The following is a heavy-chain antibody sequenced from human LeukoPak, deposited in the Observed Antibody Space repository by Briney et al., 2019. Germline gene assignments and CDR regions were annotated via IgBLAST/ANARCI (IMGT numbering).Heavy chain of an antibody. CDR2: IYSDGST. D-gene: IGHD4-23*01. Sequence: GGSLRLSCAASGFTVSSNYMSWVRQAPGKGLEWVSVIYSDGSTYYADSVKGRFTISRDNSKNTLYLQMNNLRAEDTAVYYCASDYGGNSGLGNFDYWGQGTLVTVSS. CDR1: GFTVSSNY. J-gene: IGHJ4*02. CDR3: ASDYGGNSGLGNFDY. V-gene: IGHV3-53*01.